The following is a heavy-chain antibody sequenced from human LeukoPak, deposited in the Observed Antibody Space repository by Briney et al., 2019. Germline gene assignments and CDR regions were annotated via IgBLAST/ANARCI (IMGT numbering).Heavy chain of an antibody. J-gene: IGHJ3*02. CDR1: GFTFSSYS. D-gene: IGHD1-7*01. CDR2: IGSRSAYT. V-gene: IGHV3-21*01. CDR3: ARGGLNFDAFDI. Sequence: GGSLRLSCAASGFTFSSYSMNWVRKAPGKGLEWVLSIGSRSAYTYYADSVKGRFTISRDNTKNSLYLQMNSLRAGDTAAYYCARGGLNFDAFDIWGQGTMVTVSS.